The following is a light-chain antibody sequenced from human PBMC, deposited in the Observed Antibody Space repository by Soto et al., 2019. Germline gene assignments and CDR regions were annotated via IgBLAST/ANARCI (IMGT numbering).Light chain of an antibody. V-gene: IGKV1-5*03. Sequence: DIQMTHSPSTLPDSVGHRVTITCLASQSISSWLAWYQQKPGKAPKLLIYKASSLESGVPSRFSGSGSGTEFTLTISSLQPDDFATYYCQQYNSYSPLAFGGGTKVDIK. CDR3: QQYNSYSPLA. CDR1: QSISSW. CDR2: KAS. J-gene: IGKJ4*01.